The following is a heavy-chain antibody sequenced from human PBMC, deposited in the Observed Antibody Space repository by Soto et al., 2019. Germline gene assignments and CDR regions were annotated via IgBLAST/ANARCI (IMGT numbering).Heavy chain of an antibody. Sequence: EVQLWESGGGLVQPGGSLRLSCAASGFTFSNYALTWVRQSPGKGLEWVSTSGGGGDTTYYADSVKGRFTISRDNSKNTLSLQMSSLRVEDTAIYYCARDWTGNTCPCLDVWGQGTTVSVSS. J-gene: IGHJ6*02. CDR1: GFTFSNYA. V-gene: IGHV3-23*01. CDR2: SGGGGDTT. D-gene: IGHD2-8*02. CDR3: ARDWTGNTCPCLDV.